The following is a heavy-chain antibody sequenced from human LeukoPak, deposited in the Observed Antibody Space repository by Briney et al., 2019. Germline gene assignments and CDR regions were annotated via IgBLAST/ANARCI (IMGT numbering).Heavy chain of an antibody. Sequence: GGSLRLSCAASGFTFSNAWMSWVRQAPGKGLEWVGRIKSKTDGGTTDYAAPVKGRFTISRDDSKNTLYLQMNSLKTEDTAVYYCARASVDYYDSGGHHKFDYWGQGTLVTVSS. D-gene: IGHD3-22*01. J-gene: IGHJ4*02. V-gene: IGHV3-15*01. CDR1: GFTFSNAW. CDR3: ARASVDYYDSGGHHKFDY. CDR2: IKSKTDGGTT.